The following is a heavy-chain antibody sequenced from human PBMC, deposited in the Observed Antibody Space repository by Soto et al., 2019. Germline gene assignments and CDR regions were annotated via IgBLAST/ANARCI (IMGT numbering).Heavy chain of an antibody. J-gene: IGHJ6*02. Sequence: GGSLRLSCAASGFTFSSYGMHWVRQAPGKGLEWVAVISYDGSNKYYADSVKGRFTISRDNSKNTLYLQMNSLRAEDTAVYYCAKDGDSFKQQLVLWRYHYYGMDVWGQGTTVTVSS. CDR3: AKDGDSFKQQLVLWRYHYYGMDV. CDR1: GFTFSSYG. CDR2: ISYDGSNK. D-gene: IGHD6-13*01. V-gene: IGHV3-30*18.